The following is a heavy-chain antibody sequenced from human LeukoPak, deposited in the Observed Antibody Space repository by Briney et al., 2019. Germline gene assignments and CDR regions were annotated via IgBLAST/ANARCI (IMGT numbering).Heavy chain of an antibody. D-gene: IGHD3-22*01. CDR2: VSGYNGNT. V-gene: IGHV1-18*01. Sequence: ASVKLSCKTSGYTFSRHGITWVRQAPGQGLGWMGCVSGYNGNTNYTQNVQGRVTMTTDTSTNTAYMELRSLRSDDTAVYYCAKDIHPGLDSGASCCFDYWGQGTPVTVSS. CDR3: AKDIHPGLDSGASCCFDY. J-gene: IGHJ4*02. CDR1: GYTFSRHG.